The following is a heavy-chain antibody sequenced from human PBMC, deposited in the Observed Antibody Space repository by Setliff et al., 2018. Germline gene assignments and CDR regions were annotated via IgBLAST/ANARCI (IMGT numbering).Heavy chain of an antibody. V-gene: IGHV1-69*10. Sequence: GASVKVSCKASGGTFSSYAISWVRQAPGQGLEWMGGIIPILGIANYAQKFQGRVTITEDESTSTAYMELSSLRSEDTAVYYCASDGKGYDILTTYGMDVWGQGTAVTVSS. D-gene: IGHD3-9*01. CDR1: GGTFSSYA. J-gene: IGHJ6*02. CDR3: ASDGKGYDILTTYGMDV. CDR2: IIPILGIA.